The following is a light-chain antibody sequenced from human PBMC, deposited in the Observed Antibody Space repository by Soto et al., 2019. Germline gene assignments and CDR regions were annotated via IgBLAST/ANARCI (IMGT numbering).Light chain of an antibody. V-gene: IGLV4-69*01. Sequence: QPVLTQSPSASASLGASVKLTCTLSSGHSSYVIAWHKQQPEKGPRLLMKVNSDGSHNKGDGIPDRFSGSSSGAERYLTISSLQSEDEDDYYCQSWGTYTQRMFGGGTKVTVL. CDR3: QSWGTYTQRM. J-gene: IGLJ3*02. CDR2: VNSDGSH. CDR1: SGHSSYV.